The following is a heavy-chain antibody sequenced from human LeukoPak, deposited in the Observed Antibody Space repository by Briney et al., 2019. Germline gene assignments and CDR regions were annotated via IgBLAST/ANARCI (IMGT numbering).Heavy chain of an antibody. D-gene: IGHD2-2*01. V-gene: IGHV4-39*01. J-gene: IGHJ4*02. CDR1: GGSISSRSHY. CDR2: IYYSGST. Sequence: SETLSLTXTVSGGSISSRSHYWGWIRQPPGKGLEWIGSIYYSGSTYYNPSLRSRVTISLDTSKNQFSLNLSSVTAADTAVYCCARTSPTYAADNWGQGTLVTVSS. CDR3: ARTSPTYAADN.